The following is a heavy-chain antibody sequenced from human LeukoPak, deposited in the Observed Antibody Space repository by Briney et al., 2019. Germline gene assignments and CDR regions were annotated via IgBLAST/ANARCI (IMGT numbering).Heavy chain of an antibody. V-gene: IGHV4-59*01. D-gene: IGHD6-6*01. CDR3: ARDGGIATRSSDY. Sequence: PSETLSLTCTVSGGSISSYYWSWIRQPPGKGLEWIGYIYYSGSTNYNPSLKSRVTISVDTSKNQFSLKLSSVTAADTAVYYCARDGGIATRSSDYWGQGTLVTVSS. J-gene: IGHJ4*02. CDR2: IYYSGST. CDR1: GGSISSYY.